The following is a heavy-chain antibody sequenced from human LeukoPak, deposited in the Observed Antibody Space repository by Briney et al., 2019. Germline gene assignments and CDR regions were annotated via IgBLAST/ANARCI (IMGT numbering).Heavy chain of an antibody. CDR1: GFTFSIHG. CDR3: VKDQREAYRSGWSRDFDY. CDR2: ISPGADIT. J-gene: IGHJ4*02. V-gene: IGHV3-23*01. D-gene: IGHD6-19*01. Sequence: GGSLRLSCAASGFTFSIHGMNWVRQAPGKGLEWVSGISPGADITYYAESVKGRFTISRDNSKNTLYLQVNSLRVEDTAVYYCVKDQREAYRSGWSRDFDYWGQGTLVTVSS.